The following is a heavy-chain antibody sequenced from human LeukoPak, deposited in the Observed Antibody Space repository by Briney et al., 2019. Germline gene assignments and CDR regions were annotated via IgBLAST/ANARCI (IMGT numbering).Heavy chain of an antibody. CDR1: GFTFSSYA. CDR2: ISYDGSNK. V-gene: IGHV3-30-3*01. J-gene: IGHJ4*02. CDR3: ARDHPVAGITMIVVVITLPDY. D-gene: IGHD3-22*01. Sequence: PGGSLRLSCAASGFTFSSYAMHWVRQAPGKGLEWVAVISYDGSNKYYADSVKGRFTISRDNSKNTLYLQMNSLRAEDTAVYYCARDHPVAGITMIVVVITLPDYWGQGTLVTVSS.